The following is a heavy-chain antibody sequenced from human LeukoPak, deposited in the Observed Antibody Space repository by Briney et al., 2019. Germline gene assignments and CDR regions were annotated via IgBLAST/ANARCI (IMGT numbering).Heavy chain of an antibody. CDR3: AREGRYYDSSGYYLPYYFDY. CDR2: MNPNSGNT. J-gene: IGHJ4*02. CDR1: GGTFSSYA. Sequence: ASVKVSCKASGGTFSSYAISWVRQAPGQGLEWMGWMNPNSGNTGYAQKLQGRVTMTTDTSTSTAYMELRSLRSDDTAVYYCAREGRYYDSSGYYLPYYFDYWGQGTLVTVSS. V-gene: IGHV1-18*01. D-gene: IGHD3-22*01.